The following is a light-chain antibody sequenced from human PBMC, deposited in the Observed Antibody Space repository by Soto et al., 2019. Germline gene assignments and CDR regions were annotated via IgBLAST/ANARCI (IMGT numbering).Light chain of an antibody. V-gene: IGLV2-11*01. J-gene: IGLJ2*01. CDR3: CSYAGTYTVV. CDR2: DVN. CDR1: NSNVGVYDY. Sequence: QSALTQPRSVSGSPGQSVTISCTGTNSNVGVYDYVSWYQQNPGKAPKLIVYDVNKRPSGVPDRFSGSKSGNTASLTISGLQAEDESDYYCCSYAGTYTVVFGGGTKLTVL.